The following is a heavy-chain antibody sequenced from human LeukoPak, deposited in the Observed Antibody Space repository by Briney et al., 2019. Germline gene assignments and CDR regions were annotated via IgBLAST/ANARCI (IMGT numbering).Heavy chain of an antibody. Sequence: PGGALRLSCTASAFTLGDYALTWVRQAPGKGVEWLGFIRSKTYGGTTELAPSVAGRLTISRDESKSITYLQMNSLKTEDTALNYCTRSEYTYHYDGSSYLIDYWGQGTLVTVYS. CDR1: AFTLGDYA. J-gene: IGHJ4*02. CDR3: TRSEYTYHYDGSSYLIDY. D-gene: IGHD3-22*01. V-gene: IGHV3-49*04. CDR2: IRSKTYGGTT.